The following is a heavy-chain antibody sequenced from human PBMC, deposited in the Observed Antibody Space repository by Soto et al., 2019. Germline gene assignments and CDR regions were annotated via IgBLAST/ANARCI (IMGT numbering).Heavy chain of an antibody. J-gene: IGHJ4*02. V-gene: IGHV1-69*12. D-gene: IGHD6-19*01. CDR2: IIPIFGTA. Sequence: QVQLVQSGAEVKKPGSSVKVSCTASGGTFSSYANSWVRQAPGQGLEWMGGIIPIFGTADYAQKFQGRVTITADESTSTAYMELSSLRSEDTAVYYCASPYSSGWYGGFDYWGQGTLVTVSS. CDR1: GGTFSSYA. CDR3: ASPYSSGWYGGFDY.